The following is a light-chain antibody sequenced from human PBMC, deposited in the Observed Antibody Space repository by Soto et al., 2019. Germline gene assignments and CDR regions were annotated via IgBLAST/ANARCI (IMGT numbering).Light chain of an antibody. CDR3: QQNHTWPIT. Sequence: IVMTQSPATLSVAPGERVTFSCRASQGISRKVAWYQHKPGQAPRLLISGASTGATGIPARFSGSVSGTEFPLTISSLQPEDCAIYYCQQNHTWPITLGGGTKMEIK. CDR2: GAS. V-gene: IGKV3-15*01. CDR1: QGISRK. J-gene: IGKJ4*01.